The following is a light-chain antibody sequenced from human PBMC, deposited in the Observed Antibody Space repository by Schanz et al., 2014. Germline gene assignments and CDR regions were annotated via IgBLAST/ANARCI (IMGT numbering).Light chain of an antibody. V-gene: IGLV2-18*02. J-gene: IGLJ3*02. Sequence: QSALTQPPSVSGSPGQSVTISCTGTSSDVGGYNRVSWYQQPPGTAPKLMIYDVTNRPSGVPDRFSTSKSGNTASLTVSGLQAEDEADYYCQSYDSSLSVRVFGGGTKLTVL. CDR2: DVT. CDR1: SSDVGGYNR. CDR3: QSYDSSLSVRV.